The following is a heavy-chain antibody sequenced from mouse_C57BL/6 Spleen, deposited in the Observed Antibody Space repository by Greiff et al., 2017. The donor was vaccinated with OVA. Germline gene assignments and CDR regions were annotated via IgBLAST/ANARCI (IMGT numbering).Heavy chain of an antibody. V-gene: IGHV5-16*01. CDR1: GFTFSDYY. Sequence: EVQRVESEGGLVQPGRSMKLSCTASGFTFSDYYMAWVRQVPEKGLEWVANINYDGSSTYYLDSLKSRFIISRDNAKNILYLQMSSLKSEDTATYYCARVDYYGSSSFAYWGQGTLVTVSA. CDR3: ARVDYYGSSSFAY. D-gene: IGHD1-1*01. J-gene: IGHJ3*01. CDR2: INYDGSST.